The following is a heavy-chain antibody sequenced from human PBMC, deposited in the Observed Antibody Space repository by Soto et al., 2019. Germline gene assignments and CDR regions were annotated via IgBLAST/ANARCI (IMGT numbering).Heavy chain of an antibody. CDR2: IYYSGST. CDR3: ARVSSGGWYFDY. CDR1: GGSISSYY. V-gene: IGHV4-59*01. D-gene: IGHD6-19*01. Sequence: QVQLQESGPGLVKPSETLSLTCTVSGGSISSYYWSWIRQPPGKGLEWIGYIYYSGSTNYNPSLKSRVTISVNTAKNQFSLKLTSVTAADKAVYYCARVSSGGWYFDYWGQGTLVTVYS. J-gene: IGHJ4*02.